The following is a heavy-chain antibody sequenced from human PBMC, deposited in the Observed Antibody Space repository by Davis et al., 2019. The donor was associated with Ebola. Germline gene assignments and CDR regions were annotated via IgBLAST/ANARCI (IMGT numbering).Heavy chain of an antibody. D-gene: IGHD1-20*01. CDR1: GFTFSSYS. CDR2: ISSSSSYI. J-gene: IGHJ6*02. CDR3: ARDRITGRYYGMDV. Sequence: PGGSLRLSCAASGFTFSSYSMNWVRQAPGKGLEWVSSISSSSSYIYYADSVKGRFTISRDNAKNSLYLQMNSLRAEDTAVYYCARDRITGRYYGMDVWGQGTTVTVSS. V-gene: IGHV3-21*01.